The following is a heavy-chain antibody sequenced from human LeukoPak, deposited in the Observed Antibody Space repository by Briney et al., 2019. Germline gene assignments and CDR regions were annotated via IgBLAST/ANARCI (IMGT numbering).Heavy chain of an antibody. V-gene: IGHV1-46*01. Sequence: ASVKVSCKASGYIFTNYHVHWVRQAPGQGLEWMGIINPGGGSTSYAQKFQGRVTMTRDTSTSTVYMELSGLRSEDTAVYYCARKSDNSYYFDYWGQGTLVTVSS. CDR3: ARKSDNSYYFDY. J-gene: IGHJ4*02. D-gene: IGHD2/OR15-2a*01. CDR2: INPGGGST. CDR1: GYIFTNYH.